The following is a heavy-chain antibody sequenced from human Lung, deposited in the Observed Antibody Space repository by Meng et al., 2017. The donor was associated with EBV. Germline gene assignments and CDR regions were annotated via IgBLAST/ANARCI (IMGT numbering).Heavy chain of an antibody. CDR2: INHSGSN. CDR3: ARVTLWFAELEY. V-gene: IGHV4-34*01. Sequence: QVQPEQGVGRPSKPSELPSATSAVYVGSFSGYYWSLIRQPPGKGLEWVGEINHSGSNNYNPSLKSRVTISVDTSKNQFSLKLSSVTAADTAVYYCARVTLWFAELEYWGQGTLVTVSS. CDR1: VGSFSGYY. J-gene: IGHJ4*02. D-gene: IGHD3-10*01.